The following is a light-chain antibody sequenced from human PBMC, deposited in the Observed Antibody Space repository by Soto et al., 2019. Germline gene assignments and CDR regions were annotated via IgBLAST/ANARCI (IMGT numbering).Light chain of an antibody. J-gene: IGKJ5*01. V-gene: IGKV3-15*01. CDR1: QSVGTN. CDR2: GAS. Sequence: EIVMTQSAGTLSVSPGERATLSCRVSQSVGTNLAWYQQKPGQAPRLLIYGASTRATDIPARFSASGSGTEFTLTISSLQSEDFVVYYCQQYDNWPPPITFGQGTRLEIK. CDR3: QQYDNWPPPIT.